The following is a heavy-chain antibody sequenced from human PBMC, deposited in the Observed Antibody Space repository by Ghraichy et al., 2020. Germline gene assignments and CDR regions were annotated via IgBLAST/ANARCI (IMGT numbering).Heavy chain of an antibody. D-gene: IGHD3-22*01. CDR3: ARDTMIAINYYYYYGMDV. V-gene: IGHV1-18*01. J-gene: IGHJ6*02. CDR1: GYTFTSYG. Sequence: AAVKVSCKASGYTFTSYGISWVRQAPGQGLEWMGWISAYNGNTNYAQKLQGRVTMTTDTSTSTAYMELRSLRSDDTAVYYCARDTMIAINYYYYYGMDVWGQGTTVTVSS. CDR2: ISAYNGNT.